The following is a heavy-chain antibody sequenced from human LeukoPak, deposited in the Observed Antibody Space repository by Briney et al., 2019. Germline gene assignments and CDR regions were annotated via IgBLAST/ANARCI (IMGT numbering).Heavy chain of an antibody. CDR3: LKESRGGAIFDY. V-gene: IGHV3-48*03. CDR1: GFTFSSYE. Sequence: GGSLRLSCIASGFTFSSYEMNWLRQVPGKGLEWVSYIRSSGSTIYYADSVKGRFTISRDNAKNSLYLQMDSLRPDDTGVYYCLKESRGGAIFDYWGQGTLVIVSS. CDR2: IRSSGSTI. J-gene: IGHJ4*02. D-gene: IGHD3-10*01.